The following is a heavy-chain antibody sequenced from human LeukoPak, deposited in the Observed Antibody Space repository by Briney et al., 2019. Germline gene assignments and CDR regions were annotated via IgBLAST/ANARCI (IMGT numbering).Heavy chain of an antibody. J-gene: IGHJ4*02. CDR1: GFTVSSNY. CDR2: IYSGGST. V-gene: IGHV3-53*01. Sequence: GGSLRLSCAASGFTVSSNYMSWVRQAPGKGLEWVSVIYSGGSTYYADSVKGRFTISRDNSKNTLYLQMNSLRAEDTAVYYCAREKGYYGSGGSDYWGQGTLVTVSS. D-gene: IGHD3-10*01. CDR3: AREKGYYGSGGSDY.